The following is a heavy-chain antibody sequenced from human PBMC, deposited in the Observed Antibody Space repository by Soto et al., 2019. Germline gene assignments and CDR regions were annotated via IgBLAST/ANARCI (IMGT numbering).Heavy chain of an antibody. J-gene: IGHJ4*02. V-gene: IGHV4-59*08. CDR3: ARLADDFWSEMGFDY. CDR1: GGSISSYY. D-gene: IGHD3-3*01. Sequence: SETLSLTCTVSGGSISSYYWSWIWQPPGKGLEWIGYIYYSGSTNYNPSLKSRVTISVDTSKNQFSLKLSSVTAADTAVYYCARLADDFWSEMGFDYWGQGTLVTVSS. CDR2: IYYSGST.